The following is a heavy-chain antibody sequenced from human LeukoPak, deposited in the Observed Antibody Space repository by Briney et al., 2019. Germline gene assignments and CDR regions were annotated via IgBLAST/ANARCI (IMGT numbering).Heavy chain of an antibody. V-gene: IGHV4-59*12. CDR1: GGSISSYY. CDR3: ARDSPPAYCSGGSCYFDY. D-gene: IGHD2-15*01. Sequence: PSETLSLTCTVSGGSISSYYWSWIRQPPGKGLEWIGYIYYSGSTNYNPSLKSRVTISVDTSKNEFSLKLSSVTAADTAVYYFARDSPPAYCSGGSCYFDYWGQGTLVTVSS. J-gene: IGHJ4*02. CDR2: IYYSGST.